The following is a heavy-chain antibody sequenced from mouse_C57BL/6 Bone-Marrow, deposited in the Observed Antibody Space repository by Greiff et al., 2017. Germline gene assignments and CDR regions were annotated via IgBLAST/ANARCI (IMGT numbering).Heavy chain of an antibody. CDR3: ARGYDYDVLLFAY. Sequence: EVKLMESGPELVKPGASVKISCKASGYSFTGYYMHWVKQSHGNILDWIGYIYPYNGVSSYNQKFKGKATLTVDKSSSTAYMELRSLTSEDSAVXYCARGYDYDVLLFAYWGQGTLVTVSA. D-gene: IGHD2-4*01. J-gene: IGHJ3*01. CDR2: IYPYNGVS. CDR1: GYSFTGYY. V-gene: IGHV1-31*01.